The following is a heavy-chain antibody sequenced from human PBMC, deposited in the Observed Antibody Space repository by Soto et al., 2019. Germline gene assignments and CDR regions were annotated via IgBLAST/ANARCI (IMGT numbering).Heavy chain of an antibody. V-gene: IGHV5-51*01. J-gene: IGHJ4*02. Sequence: PGESLKISCKGSGYSFASYWIGWVRQMPGKGLEWMGIIYPGDSDTRYSPSFQGQVTISADKSISTAYLHWSSLKASDTAIYYCARSDARDGTAAEFDYWGQGTLVTVSS. CDR3: ARSDARDGTAAEFDY. D-gene: IGHD6-13*01. CDR2: IYPGDSDT. CDR1: GYSFASYW.